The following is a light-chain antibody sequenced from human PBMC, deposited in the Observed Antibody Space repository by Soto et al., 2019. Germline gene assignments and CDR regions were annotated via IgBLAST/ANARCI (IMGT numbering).Light chain of an antibody. CDR1: SSDVGGYNY. Sequence: SGSPGQSVTISCTGTSSDVGGYNYVSWYQQHPGKAPKLMIYEVSKRPSGVPDRFSGSKSGNTASLTVSGLQAEDEADYYCSSYAGSNNFVFGTGTKVTVL. CDR2: EVS. J-gene: IGLJ1*01. V-gene: IGLV2-8*01. CDR3: SSYAGSNNFV.